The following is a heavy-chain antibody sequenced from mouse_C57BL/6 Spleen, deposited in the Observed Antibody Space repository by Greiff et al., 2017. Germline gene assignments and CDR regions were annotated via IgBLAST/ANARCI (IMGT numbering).Heavy chain of an antibody. CDR2: IHPSDSDT. V-gene: IGHV1-74*01. D-gene: IGHD2-4*01. Sequence: QVHVKQPGAELVKPGASVKVSCKASGYTFTSYWMHWVKQRPGQGLEWIGRIHPSDSDTNYNQKFKGKATLTVDKSSSTAYMQLSSLTSEDSAVYYCAINYDYDGDYFDYWGQGTTLTVSS. CDR1: GYTFTSYW. J-gene: IGHJ2*01. CDR3: AINYDYDGDYFDY.